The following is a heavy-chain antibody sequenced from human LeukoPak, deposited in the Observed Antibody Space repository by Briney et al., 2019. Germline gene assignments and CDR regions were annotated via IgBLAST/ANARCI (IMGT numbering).Heavy chain of an antibody. J-gene: IGHJ4*02. CDR2: INHSGST. Sequence: SETLSLTCAVYGGPFSAYYCHWFRQPPGKGLEWIGEINHSGSTKYNPFFKSRVTISLDTSNNQFSLKLSSVTAADTAVYYCARWETVTSSDYWGQGTLVTVSS. CDR3: ARWETVTSSDY. D-gene: IGHD4-17*01. CDR1: GGPFSAYY. V-gene: IGHV4-34*01.